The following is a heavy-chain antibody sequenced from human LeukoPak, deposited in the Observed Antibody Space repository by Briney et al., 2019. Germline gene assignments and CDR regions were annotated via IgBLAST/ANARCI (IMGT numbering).Heavy chain of an antibody. V-gene: IGHV3-53*01. CDR3: ARNGQFGVVDY. Sequence: GGSLRLSCTASGFTVSSNYMSWVRQAPGKGLEWVSVIYSGGSTYYADSVKGRFTISRDNSKNTLYLQMNSLRAEDTAVYYCARNGQFGVVDYWGQGTLVTVSS. CDR2: IYSGGST. J-gene: IGHJ4*02. D-gene: IGHD3-3*01. CDR1: GFTVSSNY.